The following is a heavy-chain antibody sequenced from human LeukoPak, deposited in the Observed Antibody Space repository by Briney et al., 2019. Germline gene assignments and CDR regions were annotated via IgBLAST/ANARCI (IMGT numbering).Heavy chain of an antibody. CDR3: ATPLWSGYSVDY. V-gene: IGHV3-30*02. Sequence: GGPLRLSCAASGFTFSSYGMHWVRQAPGKGLEWVAFIRYDGSNKYYADSVKGRFTISRDNSKNTLYLQMNSLRAEDTAVYYCATPLWSGYSVDYWGQGTLVTVSS. D-gene: IGHD3-3*01. CDR1: GFTFSSYG. CDR2: IRYDGSNK. J-gene: IGHJ4*02.